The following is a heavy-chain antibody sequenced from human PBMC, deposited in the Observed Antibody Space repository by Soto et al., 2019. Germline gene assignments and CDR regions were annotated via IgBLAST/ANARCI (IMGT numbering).Heavy chain of an antibody. CDR2: IIPIFGTA. D-gene: IGHD4-17*01. CDR3: GIDGGGHYGGMDY. CDR1: GGTFSSYS. Sequence: QVQLVQSGAEVKKPGSSVKVSCKASGGTFSSYSINWVRQAPGQGLEWMGEIIPIFGTANYAQKFQGRVTTAADQPTTPVYMERRSLKSRETALCSSGIDGGGHYGGMDYWGQGTLVTVSS. V-gene: IGHV1-69*01. J-gene: IGHJ4*02.